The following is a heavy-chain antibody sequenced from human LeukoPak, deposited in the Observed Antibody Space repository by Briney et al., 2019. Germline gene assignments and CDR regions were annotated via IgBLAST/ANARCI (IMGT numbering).Heavy chain of an antibody. V-gene: IGHV3-74*01. CDR2: ISGDGTTT. CDR3: TRVRSSSWYDY. D-gene: IGHD6-13*01. Sequence: GGSLRLSCATSGFTFSTSWMHWVRQAPGKGLVWVSRISGDGTTTTYADSVKGRFTISRATDKNTLFLQMNSLRVDDTAVYYCTRVRSSSWYDYWGQGALVTVSS. CDR1: GFTFSTSW. J-gene: IGHJ4*02.